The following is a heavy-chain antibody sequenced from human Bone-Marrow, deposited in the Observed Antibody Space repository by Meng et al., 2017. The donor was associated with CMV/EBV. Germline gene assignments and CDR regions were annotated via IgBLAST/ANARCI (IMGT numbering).Heavy chain of an antibody. CDR1: GFTFSSYA. J-gene: IGHJ5*02. V-gene: IGHV3-23*01. Sequence: GESLKISFAASGFTFSSYAMSWVRQAPGKGLEWVSAISGSGGSTYYADSVKGRLTISRDNSKNTLYLQMNSLRAEHTAVYYCAKDPTGPSNWFDPWGQGTLVTVSS. CDR2: ISGSGGST. D-gene: IGHD1-14*01. CDR3: AKDPTGPSNWFDP.